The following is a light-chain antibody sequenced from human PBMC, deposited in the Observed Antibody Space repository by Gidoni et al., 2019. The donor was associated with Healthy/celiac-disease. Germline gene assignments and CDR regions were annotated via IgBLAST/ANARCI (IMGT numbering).Light chain of an antibody. J-gene: IGKJ1*01. CDR1: QSIRSY. CDR3: QQSYSTPWT. Sequence: DMQMTQSPSSLSASVGDRVTITCRASQSIRSYLNWYQQKPGKAPKLLIYAASSLQSGVPSRFSGSGSGTDFTLTISSLQPEDFATYYCQQSYSTPWTFXXXTKVEIK. V-gene: IGKV1-39*01. CDR2: AAS.